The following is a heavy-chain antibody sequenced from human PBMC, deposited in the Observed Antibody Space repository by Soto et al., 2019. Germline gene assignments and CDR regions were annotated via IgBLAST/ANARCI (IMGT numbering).Heavy chain of an antibody. CDR2: ITSGSSTI. CDR1: GFTFSSYN. J-gene: IGHJ4*02. V-gene: IGHV3-48*01. Sequence: GSLRLSCAASGFTFSSYNMNWVRQAPGKGLEWLSYITSGSSTIYYADSVGGRFTISRDNAKNSLYLQMNSLRAEDTAVYYCARERALSNYPDYWGQGTLVTVSS. D-gene: IGHD4-4*01. CDR3: ARERALSNYPDY.